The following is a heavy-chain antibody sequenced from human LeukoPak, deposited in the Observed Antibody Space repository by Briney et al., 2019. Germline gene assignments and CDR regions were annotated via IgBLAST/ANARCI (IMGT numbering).Heavy chain of an antibody. Sequence: HPGGSLRLSCAASGFTFSSYAMSWVRQAPGKGLEWVSVISGSADRTYYADSVKGRFTISRDNSRDTLFLQMNSLRADDTAVYYCAKEPYSGSYFDYWGQGNLVTVSS. V-gene: IGHV3-23*01. CDR2: ISGSADRT. CDR3: AKEPYSGSYFDY. D-gene: IGHD1-26*01. J-gene: IGHJ4*02. CDR1: GFTFSSYA.